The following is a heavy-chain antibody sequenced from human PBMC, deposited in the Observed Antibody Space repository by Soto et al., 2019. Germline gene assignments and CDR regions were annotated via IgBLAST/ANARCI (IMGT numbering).Heavy chain of an antibody. CDR2: ISANGANT. D-gene: IGHD2-8*01. CDR3: VSWVSAHFDY. CDR1: GFTFDSPYSHG. V-gene: IGHV3-23*01. J-gene: IGHJ4*01. Sequence: EVLLLESGGGLVQPGGSLGLSCAASGFTFDSPYSHGMSWVRQSPGKGPEWVSTISANGANTHYAESVKGRFTSSKDASRNTVYLQMNSLRAEDTATYFCVSWVSAHFDYWGHGTPVTVSS.